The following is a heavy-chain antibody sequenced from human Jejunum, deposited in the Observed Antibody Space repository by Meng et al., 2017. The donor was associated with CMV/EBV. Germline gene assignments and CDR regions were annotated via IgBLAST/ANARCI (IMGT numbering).Heavy chain of an antibody. J-gene: IGHJ4*02. V-gene: IGHV3-11*06. Sequence: QVGLVEAGGCLVKAGWSLRLSCAAAGFTFDDYYMNWIRQAPGKGLGWVSSVSSVSSYTNYADSVKGRFTISRDNAKNSLYLQMNSLRAEDTAVYYCARDRYCTNGVCYTHFDSWGQGTLVTVSS. CDR2: VSSVSSYT. CDR1: GFTFDDYY. CDR3: ARDRYCTNGVCYTHFDS. D-gene: IGHD2-8*01.